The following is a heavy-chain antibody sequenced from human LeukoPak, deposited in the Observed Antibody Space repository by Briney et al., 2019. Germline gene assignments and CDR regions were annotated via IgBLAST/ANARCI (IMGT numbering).Heavy chain of an antibody. D-gene: IGHD3-22*01. CDR2: ISSSSSYI. J-gene: IGHJ1*01. Sequence: GGSLRLSCAASGFTFSTYSMNWVRQAPGKGLEWVSSISSSSSYIYYADSVKGRFTISRDNAKNSLYLQMNSLRAEDTAVYYCARDPTQYYDSNAEYFQHWGQGTLVTVSS. CDR1: GFTFSTYS. CDR3: ARDPTQYYDSNAEYFQH. V-gene: IGHV3-21*01.